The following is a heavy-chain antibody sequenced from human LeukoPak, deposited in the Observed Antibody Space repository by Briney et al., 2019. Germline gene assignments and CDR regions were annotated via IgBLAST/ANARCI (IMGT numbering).Heavy chain of an antibody. D-gene: IGHD5-24*01. CDR2: IKQDGGEK. CDR1: GFTFSSYW. V-gene: IGHV3-7*04. CDR3: AGRGDGNLYYFDH. J-gene: IGHJ4*02. Sequence: PGGSLRLSCAASGFTFSSYWMSWVCQAPGKGLEWVANIKQDGGEKYYVDSVKGRFTISRDNAKNSLYLQMNSLRPEDTAVYYCAGRGDGNLYYFDHWGQGTLVTASS.